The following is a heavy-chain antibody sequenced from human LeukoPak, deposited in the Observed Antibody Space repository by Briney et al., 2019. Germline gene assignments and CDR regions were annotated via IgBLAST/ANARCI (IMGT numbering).Heavy chain of an antibody. V-gene: IGHV3-33*06. D-gene: IGHD6-6*01. CDR2: IWHDGSHK. J-gene: IGHJ4*02. CDR1: GFAFNTYA. Sequence: GGSLRLSCAASGFAFNTYAMHWVRQAPGQGLEWVALIWHDGSHKFYSNSVRGQFTISRDNSKNTLYLQMNSLRAEDTAVYYCAKSNLKYYFDSWGQGTLVTVSS. CDR3: AKSNLKYYFDS.